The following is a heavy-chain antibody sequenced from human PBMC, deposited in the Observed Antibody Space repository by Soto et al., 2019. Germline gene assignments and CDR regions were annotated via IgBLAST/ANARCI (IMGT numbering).Heavy chain of an antibody. D-gene: IGHD2-15*01. Sequence: PSETLSLTCTVSGGSISSGDYYWSWIRQPPGKGLEWIGYIYYRGSTYYNPSLKSRVTISVDTSKNQFSLKLSSVTAADTAVYYCARGLRVVAAIRRENWFVPWGQGTLVTVSS. J-gene: IGHJ5*02. CDR1: GGSISSGDYY. CDR3: ARGLRVVAAIRRENWFVP. CDR2: IYYRGST. V-gene: IGHV4-30-4*01.